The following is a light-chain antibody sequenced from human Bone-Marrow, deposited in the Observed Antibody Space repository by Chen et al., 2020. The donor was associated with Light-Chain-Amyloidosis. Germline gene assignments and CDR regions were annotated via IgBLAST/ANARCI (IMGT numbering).Light chain of an antibody. Sequence: FELTQPSSVTVSPGQTARITCSGDILAKKYARWFQQRPGQAPMLLIFKDTERPSGIPERFSGSSSGTTVTLTISGAQIDDEGDYYCYSATDNYYVFGGGTKLTVL. V-gene: IGLV3-27*01. J-gene: IGLJ3*02. CDR1: ILAKKY. CDR2: KDT. CDR3: YSATDNYYV.